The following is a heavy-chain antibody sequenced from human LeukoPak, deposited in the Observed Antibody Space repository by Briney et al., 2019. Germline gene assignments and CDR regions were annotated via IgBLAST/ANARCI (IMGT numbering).Heavy chain of an antibody. Sequence: AGGSLRLSCAASGFTFSSYAMSWVRQAPGKGLEWVSAISGSGGSTYYADSVKGRFTISRDNSKNTLYLQMNSLRAEDTAVYYCARIRVAGQYFDYWGQGTLVTVSS. CDR3: ARIRVAGQYFDY. CDR2: ISGSGGST. CDR1: GFTFSSYA. D-gene: IGHD6-19*01. J-gene: IGHJ4*02. V-gene: IGHV3-23*01.